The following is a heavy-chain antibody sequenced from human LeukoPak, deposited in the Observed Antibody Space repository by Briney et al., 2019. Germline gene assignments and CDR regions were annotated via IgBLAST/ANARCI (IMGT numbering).Heavy chain of an antibody. D-gene: IGHD4-17*01. CDR2: IIPIFGIA. J-gene: IGHJ5*02. Sequence: SVKVSCKASGGTFSSYAISWVRQAPGQGLEWMGRIIPIFGIANYAQKFQGRVTITADKSTSTAYMELSSLRSEDTAAYYCARGGVATIEDYGDYETVSSFDPWGQGTLVTASS. CDR1: GGTFSSYA. V-gene: IGHV1-69*04. CDR3: ARGGVATIEDYGDYETVSSFDP.